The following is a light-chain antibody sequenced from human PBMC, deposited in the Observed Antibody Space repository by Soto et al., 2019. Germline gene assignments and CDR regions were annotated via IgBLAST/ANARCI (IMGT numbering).Light chain of an antibody. J-gene: IGKJ1*01. CDR3: HQRSNWPQT. CDR1: QSVSSS. CDR2: HSS. Sequence: ENVFTQSPATLSFSPGESATLSRRASQSVSSSLDWYQQKPGQAPRLLIHHSSSRATGIPARFSGSGSGTDFTLTIINLEHEDFAVYYCHQRSNWPQTFGQGDQGGYQ. V-gene: IGKV3-11*01.